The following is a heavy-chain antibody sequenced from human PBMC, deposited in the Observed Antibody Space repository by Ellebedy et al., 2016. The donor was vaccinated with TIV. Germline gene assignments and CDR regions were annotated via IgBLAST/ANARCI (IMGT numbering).Heavy chain of an antibody. CDR1: GFTVSSYS. CDR3: GKQYASLVVVTASLVVAPSFDY. CDR2: INNASRYR. D-gene: IGHD2-21*02. Sequence: GGSLRLSCAASGFTVSSYSMNWVRQAPGKGLEWVSSINNASRYRHYADSVKGRFTISRDNSKNTLYLPMNSLSVEDTAVYYCGKQYASLVVVTASLVVAPSFDYWGQGTLVTVSS. J-gene: IGHJ4*02. V-gene: IGHV3-21*04.